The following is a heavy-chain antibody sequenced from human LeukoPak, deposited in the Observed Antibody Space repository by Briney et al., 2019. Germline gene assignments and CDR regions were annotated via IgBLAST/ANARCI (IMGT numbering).Heavy chain of an antibody. CDR1: GFTFSTYD. CDR3: ARGIFCNTTSCFTVRAFEI. Sequence: GGSQRLSCAASGFTFSTYDMHWVRQGTGEGLEWVSGIGTQGDTHYPDSVKGRFTISRENADNSLYLQMNSLRAGDTAVYYCARGIFCNTTSCFTVRAFEIWGQGTMVTVSS. D-gene: IGHD2-2*02. CDR2: IGTQGDT. V-gene: IGHV3-13*01. J-gene: IGHJ3*02.